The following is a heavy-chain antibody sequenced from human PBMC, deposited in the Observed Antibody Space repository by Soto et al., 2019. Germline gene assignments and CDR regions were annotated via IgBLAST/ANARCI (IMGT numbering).Heavy chain of an antibody. Sequence: QVQLVESGGGLVKPGGSLRLSCAASGFTFSDYYMSWIRQAPGKGPEWVSYISQSGSTIHYGDSVKGRFTMSRDNAKKFLYLQMNSLRDEDTAVYYCARVSPITAAGTLDYWGQGTLVTVSS. D-gene: IGHD6-13*01. CDR2: ISQSGSTI. CDR1: GFTFSDYY. CDR3: ARVSPITAAGTLDY. V-gene: IGHV3-11*01. J-gene: IGHJ4*02.